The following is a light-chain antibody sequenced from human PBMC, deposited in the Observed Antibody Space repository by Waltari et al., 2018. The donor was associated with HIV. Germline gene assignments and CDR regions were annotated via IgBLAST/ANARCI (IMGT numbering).Light chain of an antibody. CDR3: QTWGSGIVV. V-gene: IGLV4-69*01. J-gene: IGLJ2*01. Sequence: QLGLPQSPSASASLGASVKLTCTLSSGHTTYAIAWHQQRPEKGPRFLMRLNSNGSHTKGDGIPDRFSGSSSGAERYLTISSLQSEDETDYFCQTWGSGIVVFGGGTTLTVL. CDR1: SGHTTYA. CDR2: LNSNGSH.